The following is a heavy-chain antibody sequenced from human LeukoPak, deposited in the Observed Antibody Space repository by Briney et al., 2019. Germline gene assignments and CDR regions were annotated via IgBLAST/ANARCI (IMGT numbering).Heavy chain of an antibody. CDR3: ARGREYLYGMDV. Sequence: PGGSLRLSCAASGFLVSNNYMTWARQAPGKGLEWVSVISSGGDTYHADSVKGRFTISRDNSKNTLYLQMNSLRAEDTAVYYCARGREYLYGMDVWGQGTTVTVSS. CDR2: ISSGGDT. D-gene: IGHD2/OR15-2a*01. CDR1: GFLVSNNY. V-gene: IGHV3-53*01. J-gene: IGHJ6*02.